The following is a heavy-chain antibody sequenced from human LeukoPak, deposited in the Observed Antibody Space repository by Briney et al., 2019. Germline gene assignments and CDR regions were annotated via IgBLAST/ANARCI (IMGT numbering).Heavy chain of an antibody. CDR2: IIPIFGTA. CDR3: AIGRGYNSGRVSYLDP. Sequence: ASVKVSCKASGGTFKNYAISWVRQAPGQGLEWMGDIIPIFGTANYAQKLQGRVTITTDASTTTAYMQLGSLRSEDTAVYYCAIGRGYNSGRVSYLDPWGRGTLVTVSS. CDR1: GGTFKNYA. D-gene: IGHD5-24*01. V-gene: IGHV1-69*05. J-gene: IGHJ2*01.